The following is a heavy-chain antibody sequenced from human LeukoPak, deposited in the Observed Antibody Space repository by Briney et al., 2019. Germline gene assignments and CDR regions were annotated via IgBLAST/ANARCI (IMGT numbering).Heavy chain of an antibody. Sequence: GASVKVSCKASGYTFTGYYMHWVRQAPGQGLEWMGWINPNSGGTNYAQKFQGRVTMTRDTSISTAYMELSRLRSDDTAVYYCVRDGRFDSACFDSWGPGILVTVSS. V-gene: IGHV1-2*02. CDR2: INPNSGGT. CDR1: GYTFTGYY. D-gene: IGHD6-19*01. J-gene: IGHJ4*02. CDR3: VRDGRFDSACFDS.